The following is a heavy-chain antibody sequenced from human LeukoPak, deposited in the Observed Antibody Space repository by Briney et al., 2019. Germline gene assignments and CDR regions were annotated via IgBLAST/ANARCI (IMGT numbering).Heavy chain of an antibody. Sequence: GGSLGLSCAASGFTFSSYWMHWVRQAPGKGLVWVSRINSDGSSTSYADSVKGRFTISRDNAKNTLYLQMNSLRAEDTAVYYCVREAIVSREGRWNDDAFDIWGQGTMVTVSS. D-gene: IGHD5/OR15-5a*01. CDR1: GFTFSSYW. CDR2: INSDGSST. CDR3: VREAIVSREGRWNDDAFDI. J-gene: IGHJ3*02. V-gene: IGHV3-74*01.